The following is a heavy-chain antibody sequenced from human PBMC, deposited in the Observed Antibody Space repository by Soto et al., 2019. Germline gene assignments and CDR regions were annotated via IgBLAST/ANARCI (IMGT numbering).Heavy chain of an antibody. CDR3: ARGGIAAAGTYWSRFDP. D-gene: IGHD6-13*01. V-gene: IGHV3-30-3*01. CDR1: GFAFSSYA. Sequence: QVQLVESGGGVVQPGRSLRLSCAASGFAFSSYAMHWVRQAPGKGLEWVAVISYDGSDKYYADSVKGRFTISRDNSKNTLYPQMSSLKAEDTSVYYCARGGIAAAGTYWSRFDPWGQGTLVTVSS. J-gene: IGHJ5*02. CDR2: ISYDGSDK.